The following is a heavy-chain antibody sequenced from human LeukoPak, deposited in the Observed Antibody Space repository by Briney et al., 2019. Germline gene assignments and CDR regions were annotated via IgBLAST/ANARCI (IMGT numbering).Heavy chain of an antibody. Sequence: SVKVSCKASGGTFSSYAISWVRQAPGQGLEWMGGIIPIFGTANYAQKFQGRVTITTDESTSTAYMELSSLRSEDTAVYYCARDRTAARYHDAFDIWGQGTMVTVSS. V-gene: IGHV1-69*05. CDR2: IIPIFGTA. CDR3: ARDRTAARYHDAFDI. D-gene: IGHD6-6*01. CDR1: GGTFSSYA. J-gene: IGHJ3*02.